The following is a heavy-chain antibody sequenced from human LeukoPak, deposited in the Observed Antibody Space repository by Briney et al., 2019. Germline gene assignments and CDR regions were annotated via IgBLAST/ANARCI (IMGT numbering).Heavy chain of an antibody. V-gene: IGHV1-2*02. D-gene: IGHD3-10*01. CDR1: GYTFTDYY. J-gene: IGHJ4*02. CDR2: INPNSGAT. CDR3: ARDGTLWFGGAIDY. Sequence: GASVKVSCKASGYTFTDYYIRWVRQAPGQGPEWMAWINPNSGATKYAQKFQGRVTMTRDTSISTAYMDLNRLTSDDTAVYYCARDGTLWFGGAIDYWGQGTLVTVSS.